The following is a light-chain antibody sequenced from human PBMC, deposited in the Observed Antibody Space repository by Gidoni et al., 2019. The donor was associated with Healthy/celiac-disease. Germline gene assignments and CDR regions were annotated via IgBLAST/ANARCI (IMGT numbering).Light chain of an antibody. CDR1: QSISSY. J-gene: IGKJ1*01. CDR3: QQSYSTPPWT. Sequence: DIQLPQSPSSLSASVGDRVTITCRASQSISSYLNWYQQKPGKAPKLLIYAASSLQSGVPSRFSCSGSGTDFTLTISSLQPEDFATYYCQQSYSTPPWTFGQGTKVEIK. CDR2: AAS. V-gene: IGKV1-39*01.